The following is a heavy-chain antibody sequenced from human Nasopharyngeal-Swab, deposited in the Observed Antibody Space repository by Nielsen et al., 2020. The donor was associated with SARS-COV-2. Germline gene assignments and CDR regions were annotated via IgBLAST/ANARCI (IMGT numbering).Heavy chain of an antibody. CDR3: ARLLSMGGYSGYGLAY. D-gene: IGHD5-12*01. J-gene: IGHJ4*02. Sequence: ASVKVSCKVSGYTLTELSMHWVRQAPGKGLEWMGGFDPEDGETIYAQKFQGRVTMTRNTSISTVYMELSGLRSEDTAVYYCARLLSMGGYSGYGLAYWGQGTLVTVSS. V-gene: IGHV1-24*01. CDR2: FDPEDGET. CDR1: GYTLTELS.